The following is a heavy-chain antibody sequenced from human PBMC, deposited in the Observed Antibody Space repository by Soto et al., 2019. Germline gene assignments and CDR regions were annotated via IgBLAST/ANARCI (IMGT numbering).Heavy chain of an antibody. D-gene: IGHD6-19*01. V-gene: IGHV3-30-3*01. CDR2: ISCDGSNK. J-gene: IGHJ6*02. CDR3: SSNIAVAGKVYTYGIDV. CDR1: GFTFSSYA. Sequence: GGSLRLSCAASGFTFSSYAMHWVRQAPGKGLEWVAVISCDGSNKYYADSVKGRFTISRDNSKNTLYLQMNSLRAEDTAVYFCSSNIAVAGKVYTYGIDVWGQGTMVTVSS.